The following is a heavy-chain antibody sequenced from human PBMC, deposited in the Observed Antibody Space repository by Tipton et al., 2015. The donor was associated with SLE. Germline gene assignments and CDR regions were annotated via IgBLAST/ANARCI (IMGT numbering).Heavy chain of an antibody. CDR3: ARDMDGFGDPNLFEY. D-gene: IGHD2-21*02. J-gene: IGHJ4*02. CDR2: SSHSGRS. Sequence: TLSLTCIVSGGSISGSSWSWIRQPPGKGLEWIGYSSHSGRSNYNSSLRSRVTISLDMSKNQFSLKLGSVTAADTAVYYCARDMDGFGDPNLFEYWGQGTLVTVSS. V-gene: IGHV4-59*01. CDR1: GGSISGSS.